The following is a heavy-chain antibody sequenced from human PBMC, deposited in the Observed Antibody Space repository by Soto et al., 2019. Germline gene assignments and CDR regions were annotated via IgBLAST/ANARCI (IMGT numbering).Heavy chain of an antibody. J-gene: IGHJ3*02. V-gene: IGHV3-30*04. Sequence: QVQMVESGGDVVQPGGSLTLSCTASGFSFTSYTMHCVRPAPGKGLEWVALISYDGKQKYYTDSVKGRFTISRDSSKNTLYLQMSSLTTEDTAMYYCARDGHICRSDGFDIWGQGTMVTVSS. D-gene: IGHD2-15*01. CDR2: ISYDGKQK. CDR3: ARDGHICRSDGFDI. CDR1: GFSFTSYT.